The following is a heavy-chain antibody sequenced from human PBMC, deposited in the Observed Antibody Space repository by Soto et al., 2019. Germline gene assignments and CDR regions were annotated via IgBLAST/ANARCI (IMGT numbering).Heavy chain of an antibody. V-gene: IGHV3-23*01. Sequence: GGSLRLSCAASGFSFSSYAMSWGRQAPGKGLEWVSAISGSGVSTYYADSVKGRFAISRDNSKNTLYLQMNSLRAEDTAVYYCAKVNRGAIFGDYYYYYSMDVWGPGTAVTVSS. CDR2: ISGSGVST. CDR1: GFSFSSYA. J-gene: IGHJ6*02. CDR3: AKVNRGAIFGDYYYYYSMDV. D-gene: IGHD3-3*01.